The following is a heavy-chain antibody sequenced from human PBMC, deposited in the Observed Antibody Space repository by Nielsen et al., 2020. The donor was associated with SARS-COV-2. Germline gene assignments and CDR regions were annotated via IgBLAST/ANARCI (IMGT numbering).Heavy chain of an antibody. J-gene: IGHJ6*02. CDR3: ARGRRRSGVVVVPAAMASYGMDV. Sequence: PGKGLEWIGEINHSGSTNYNPSLKSRVTISVDTSKNQFSLKLSSVTAADTAVYYCARGRRRSGVVVVPAAMASYGMDVWGQGTTVTVSS. CDR2: INHSGST. V-gene: IGHV4-34*01. D-gene: IGHD2-2*01.